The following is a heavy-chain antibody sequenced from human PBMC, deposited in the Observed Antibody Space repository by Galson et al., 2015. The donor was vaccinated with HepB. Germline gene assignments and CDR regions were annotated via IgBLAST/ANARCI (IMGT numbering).Heavy chain of an antibody. D-gene: IGHD6-13*01. Sequence: SLRLSCAASGFTFSSYGMHWVRQAPGKGLEWVAVISYDGSNKYYADSVKGRFTISRDNSKNTLYLQMNSLRAEDTAVYYCAKKSGYSSSWDIDYWGQGTLVTVSS. V-gene: IGHV3-30*18. CDR2: ISYDGSNK. CDR3: AKKSGYSSSWDIDY. CDR1: GFTFSSYG. J-gene: IGHJ4*02.